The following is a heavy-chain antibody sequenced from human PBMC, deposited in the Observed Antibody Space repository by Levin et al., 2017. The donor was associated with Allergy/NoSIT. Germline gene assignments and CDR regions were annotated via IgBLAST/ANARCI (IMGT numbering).Heavy chain of an antibody. CDR3: ARRSRSGSSLFDY. CDR1: GYTFTSYW. J-gene: IGHJ4*02. Sequence: GESLKISCKGSGYTFTSYWIGWVRQMPGKGLEWMGIIYPGDSEIRYSPSFQGQGTISADKSINTAYLQWSSLKASDTAVYYCARRSRSGSSLFDYWGQGTLVTVSS. CDR2: IYPGDSEI. V-gene: IGHV5-51*01. D-gene: IGHD6-6*01.